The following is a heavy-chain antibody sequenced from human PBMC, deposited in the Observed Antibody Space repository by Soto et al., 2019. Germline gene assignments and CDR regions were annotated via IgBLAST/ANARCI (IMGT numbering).Heavy chain of an antibody. CDR3: RSAWDGTVL. D-gene: IGHD1-26*01. V-gene: IGHV3-15*01. CDR2: VRSKANGGTT. CDR1: GFTFANSW. J-gene: IGHJ4*02. Sequence: EVQLVESGGGVVKPGGSLRLSCAASGFTFANSWMNWVRQAPGKGLEWVGRVRSKANGGTTDYAAPVKGRLTISRDDSENTLYLQMNSLEIYDTALYSCRSAWDGTVLWGQGTLVTVSS.